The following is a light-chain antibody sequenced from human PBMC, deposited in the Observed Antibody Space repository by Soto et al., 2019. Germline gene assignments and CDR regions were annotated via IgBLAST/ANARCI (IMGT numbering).Light chain of an antibody. J-gene: IGLJ2*01. CDR3: SSYRSRSTV. Sequence: QSALTQPASVSGSPGQSITISCTGPSSDVGSYNLVSWYQQYPGKAPKLIIFEVFKRPSGVSTRFSGSKSGNTASLTISGLQTEDEADYYCSSYRSRSTVFGGGTKLTVL. CDR1: SSDVGSYNL. CDR2: EVF. V-gene: IGLV2-14*02.